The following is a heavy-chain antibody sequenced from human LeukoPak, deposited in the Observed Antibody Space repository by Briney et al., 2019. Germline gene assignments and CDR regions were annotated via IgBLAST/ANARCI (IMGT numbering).Heavy chain of an antibody. Sequence: SETLSLTCTVSGGSISSSSYYWGWIRQPPGKELEWIGSIYYSGSTYYNPSLKSRVTISVDTSKNQFSLKLSSVTAADTAVYYCARDPQDIVVVPASGWFDPWGQGTLVTVSS. CDR1: GGSISSSSYY. CDR3: ARDPQDIVVVPASGWFDP. J-gene: IGHJ5*02. V-gene: IGHV4-39*07. CDR2: IYYSGST. D-gene: IGHD2-2*01.